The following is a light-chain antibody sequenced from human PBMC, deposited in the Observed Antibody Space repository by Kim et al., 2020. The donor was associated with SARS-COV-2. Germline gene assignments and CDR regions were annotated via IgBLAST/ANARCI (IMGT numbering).Light chain of an antibody. V-gene: IGKV1-13*02. CDR2: DAS. Sequence: GDRVTITCRASQGIGRALGWYQQKPGKAPKLVIYDASTLQSGVPSRFSGSGSGTDFTLTISSLQADDFATYYCQQFSIHPLTFGQGTRLEIK. CDR1: QGIGRA. CDR3: QQFSIHPLT. J-gene: IGKJ5*01.